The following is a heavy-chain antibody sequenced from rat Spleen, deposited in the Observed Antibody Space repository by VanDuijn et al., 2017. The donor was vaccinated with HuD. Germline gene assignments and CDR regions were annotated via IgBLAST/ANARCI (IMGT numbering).Heavy chain of an antibody. D-gene: IGHD1-5*01. J-gene: IGHJ2*01. V-gene: IGHV2-41*01. CDR3: ARERIGTTTDY. Sequence: QVQLKESGPGLVQPSQTLSLTCTVAGFSLTSYNVHWVRQPPGKGLEWMGVIWNTGGNQYNSALKSRFSISKDTSKSHVFLQMNCLQTEDTATYSCARERIGTTTDYWGQGVMVTVSS. CDR2: IWNTGGN. CDR1: GFSLTSYN.